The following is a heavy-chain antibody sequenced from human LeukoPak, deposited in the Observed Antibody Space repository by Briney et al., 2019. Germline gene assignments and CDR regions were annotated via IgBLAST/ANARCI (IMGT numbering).Heavy chain of an antibody. D-gene: IGHD5-12*01. CDR1: GYTFTGYY. V-gene: IGHV1-2*02. Sequence: ASVKVSCKASGYTFTGYYMHWVRQAPGQGLEWMGWINPNSGGTNYAQKFQGRVTMTRDTSISTAYMELSRLRSDDTAVYYCARDSAGYSGYDYHNWFDPWSQGTLVTVSS. CDR2: INPNSGGT. J-gene: IGHJ5*02. CDR3: ARDSAGYSGYDYHNWFDP.